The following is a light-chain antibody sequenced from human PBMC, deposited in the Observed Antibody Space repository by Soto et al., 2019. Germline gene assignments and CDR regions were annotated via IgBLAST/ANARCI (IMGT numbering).Light chain of an antibody. V-gene: IGLV2-14*01. Sequence: QSALTQPASVSGSPGQSITISWTGTSSDVGGYNFVSWYQQHPGKAPKLMIFEVSNRPSGVSNRFSGSKSGNTASLTISGLHTEDEAIYYCSSSTSTSTLMIFGGGTKLTAL. CDR1: SSDVGGYNF. CDR2: EVS. CDR3: SSSTSTSTLMI. J-gene: IGLJ2*01.